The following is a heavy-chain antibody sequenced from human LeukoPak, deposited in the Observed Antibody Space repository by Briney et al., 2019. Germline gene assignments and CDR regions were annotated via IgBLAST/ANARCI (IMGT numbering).Heavy chain of an antibody. V-gene: IGHV1-18*01. CDR1: GYMFASYG. CDR2: TGVYNDNT. CDR3: ARDLFEYTYGLPFEY. Sequence: ASVKVSCTASGYMFASYGISWARQAPGQGLEWMGWTGVYNDNTNLAPKFQGRVTMTTDISTSTAVMELRSLRSDDTAVYYCARDLFEYTYGLPFEYWGQGTLVTLSS. D-gene: IGHD5-18*01. J-gene: IGHJ4*02.